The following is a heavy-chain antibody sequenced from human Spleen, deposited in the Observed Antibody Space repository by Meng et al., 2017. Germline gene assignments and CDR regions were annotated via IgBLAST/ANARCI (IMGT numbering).Heavy chain of an antibody. D-gene: IGHD5-24*01. CDR2: IIPKSGDT. J-gene: IGHJ2*01. V-gene: IGHV1-69*10. CDR3: ARAPVEMATIIISYWYFDL. CDR1: RYIFNNYV. Sequence: QPLRSGAAVREPGASVKFSCKTSRYIFNNYVKHWVRQAPGKGLEWMGGIIPKSGDTHYAQKFQGRVTITADKSTSTAYMELSSLRSEDTAVYYCARAPVEMATIIISYWYFDLWGRGTLVTVSS.